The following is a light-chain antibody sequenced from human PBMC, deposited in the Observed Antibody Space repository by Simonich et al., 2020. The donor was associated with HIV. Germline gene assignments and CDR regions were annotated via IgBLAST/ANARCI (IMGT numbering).Light chain of an antibody. CDR1: QSVSSN. Sequence: IVMTQSPATLSVSPGERATLSFSASQSVSSNLAWYPQKPGQAPRLLIYGASTRATGIPARFSGSGYGTEFTLTISSMQSEDFAVYYCQQSNNWPLTFGPGTKVDIK. J-gene: IGKJ3*01. V-gene: IGKV3-15*01. CDR3: QQSNNWPLT. CDR2: GAS.